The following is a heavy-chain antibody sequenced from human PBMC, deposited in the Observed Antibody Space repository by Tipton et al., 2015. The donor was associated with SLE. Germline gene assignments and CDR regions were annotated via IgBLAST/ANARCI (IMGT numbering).Heavy chain of an antibody. CDR2: IYYSGST. D-gene: IGHD6-13*01. CDR3: ARSPGSWSLDY. J-gene: IGHJ4*02. V-gene: IGHV4-39*07. CDR1: GGSISSSSYY. Sequence: TLSLTCTVSGGSISSSSYYWGWIRQPPGKGLEWIGSIYYSGSTYYNPSLKSRVTISVDTSKNQFSLKLSSVTAADTAVYYCARSPGSWSLDYWGQGTLVTVSS.